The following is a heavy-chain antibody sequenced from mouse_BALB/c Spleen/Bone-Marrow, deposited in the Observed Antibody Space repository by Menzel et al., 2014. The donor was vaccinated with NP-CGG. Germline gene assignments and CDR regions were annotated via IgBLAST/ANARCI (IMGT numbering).Heavy chain of an antibody. Sequence: VQLQQSGPELVKPGASVKISCKASGNSFTGYFMNWVMQSHGKSLEWIGRINPYNGDTLYNQKFKGKATLTVDKSSSTAHMELRSLASEDSAVYYCARDYYDYYFDYWGQGTTLTVSS. CDR1: GNSFTGYF. J-gene: IGHJ2*01. CDR2: INPYNGDT. CDR3: ARDYYDYYFDY. D-gene: IGHD2-4*01. V-gene: IGHV1-20*02.